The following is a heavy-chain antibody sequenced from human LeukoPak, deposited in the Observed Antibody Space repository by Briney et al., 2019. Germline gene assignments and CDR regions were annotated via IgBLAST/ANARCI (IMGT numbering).Heavy chain of an antibody. CDR1: GFTFSNYA. J-gene: IGHJ4*02. D-gene: IGHD3-16*01. CDR3: AKDGVLDY. CDR2: ISGGGST. Sequence: PGGSLRLSCAASGFTFSNYAMNWVRQAPGKGLEWVSTISGGGSTYYADSVKGRFTISRDNSKNTLHLQMNSLRAEDTAVYYCAKDGVLDYWGQGTLVTVSS. V-gene: IGHV3-23*01.